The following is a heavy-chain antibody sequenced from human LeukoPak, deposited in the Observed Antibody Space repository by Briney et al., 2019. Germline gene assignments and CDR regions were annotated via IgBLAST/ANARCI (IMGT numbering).Heavy chain of an antibody. CDR3: TRYSSGWIHDY. CDR1: GFTFGDYA. CDR2: IRSKAYGGTT. D-gene: IGHD6-19*01. J-gene: IGHJ4*02. Sequence: GGSLRLSCTASGFTFGDYAMSWFRQAPGKGLEWVGFIRSKAYGGTTEYAASVKGRFTISRDVSKSIAYLQMNSLKTEDTAVYYCTRYSSGWIHDYWGQGTLVTVSS. V-gene: IGHV3-49*03.